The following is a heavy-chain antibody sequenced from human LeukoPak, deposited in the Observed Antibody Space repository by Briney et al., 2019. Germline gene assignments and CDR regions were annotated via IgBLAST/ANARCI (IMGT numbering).Heavy chain of an antibody. CDR2: ISSSSSYI. D-gene: IGHD3-22*01. CDR1: GFTFSSYS. CDR3: ARVPRYYYDRSGYYPDY. V-gene: IGHV3-21*01. Sequence: GGSLRLSCAASGFTFSSYSMNWVRQTPGKGLEWVSSISSSSSYIYYADSVKGRFTISRDNAKNSLYLQMNSLRAEDTAVYYCARVPRYYYDRSGYYPDYWGQGTLVTVSS. J-gene: IGHJ4*02.